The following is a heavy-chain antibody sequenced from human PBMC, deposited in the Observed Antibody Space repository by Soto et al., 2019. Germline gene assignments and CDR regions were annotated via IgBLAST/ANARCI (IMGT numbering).Heavy chain of an antibody. Sequence: SETLSLTCTVSGGSISSYYWSWIRQPPGKGLEWIGYIYYSGSTNYNPSLKSRVTISVDTSKNQFSLKLSSVTAADTAVYYCARAAFDLPFDYWGQGTLVTVSS. V-gene: IGHV4-59*01. CDR3: ARAAFDLPFDY. CDR2: IYYSGST. J-gene: IGHJ4*02. CDR1: GGSISSYY.